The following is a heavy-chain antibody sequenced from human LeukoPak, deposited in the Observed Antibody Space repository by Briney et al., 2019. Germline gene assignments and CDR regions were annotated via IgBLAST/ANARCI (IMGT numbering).Heavy chain of an antibody. D-gene: IGHD3-22*01. CDR2: IFRSGDYV. CDR1: GFTFSSYW. V-gene: IGHV3-21*05. Sequence: GGSLRLSCAASGFTFSSYWMSWVRQAPGKGPEWISYIFRSGDYVYYADSVEGRCTISRDNTNNLLFLQMNSLRAEDTAVYYCVRALADSGGYYAGFNYWGQGTLVTISS. J-gene: IGHJ4*02. CDR3: VRALADSGGYYAGFNY.